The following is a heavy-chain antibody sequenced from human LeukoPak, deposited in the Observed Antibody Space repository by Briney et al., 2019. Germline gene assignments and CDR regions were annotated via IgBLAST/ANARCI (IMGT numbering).Heavy chain of an antibody. CDR3: AKDLSITMVRGAIDY. Sequence: PGGSLRLSCAASGFTFSSNAMHWVRQAPGKGLEWVAVISYDGSNKYYADSVKGRFTISRDNSKNTLYLQMNSLRAEDTAVYYCAKDLSITMVRGAIDYWGQGTLVTVSS. CDR1: GFTFSSNA. CDR2: ISYDGSNK. V-gene: IGHV3-30*04. J-gene: IGHJ4*02. D-gene: IGHD3-10*01.